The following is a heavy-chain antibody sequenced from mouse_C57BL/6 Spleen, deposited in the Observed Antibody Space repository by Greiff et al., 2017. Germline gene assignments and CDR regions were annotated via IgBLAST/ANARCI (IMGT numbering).Heavy chain of an antibody. Sequence: QVQLQQPGAELVRPGSSVKLSCKASGYTFTSYWMDWVKQRPGQGLEWIGNIYPSDSETNYNQKFKDKATLTVDKSSSTASMQLSSLTSEDSAVYYCAREGYSNYEDYWGQGTSLTVSS. CDR3: AREGYSNYEDY. D-gene: IGHD2-5*01. J-gene: IGHJ2*02. V-gene: IGHV1-61*01. CDR1: GYTFTSYW. CDR2: IYPSDSET.